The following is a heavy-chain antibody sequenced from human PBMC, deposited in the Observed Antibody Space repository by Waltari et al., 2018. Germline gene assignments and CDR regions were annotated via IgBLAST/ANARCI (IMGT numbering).Heavy chain of an antibody. D-gene: IGHD3-10*01. J-gene: IGHJ6*02. CDR2: ISNDESSL. CDR1: GFRFSNYW. Sequence: EEQLLESGGGLVQPGDSLRLSCAASGFRFSNYWMNWVRQAPGKGLVWVARISNDESSLTYADSVKGRFTISRDNAKNTLYLQMKRLRAEDTAVYYCVRLAQRTYRSPVPRRHYYYGMDVWGQGTTVTVSS. CDR3: VRLAQRTYRSPVPRRHYYYGMDV. V-gene: IGHV3-74*03.